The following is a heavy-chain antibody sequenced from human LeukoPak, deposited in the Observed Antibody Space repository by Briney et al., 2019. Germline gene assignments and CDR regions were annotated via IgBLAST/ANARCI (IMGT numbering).Heavy chain of an antibody. J-gene: IGHJ4*02. CDR1: GFSFSSYA. CDR2: ISGSGGSS. D-gene: IGHD1-14*01. Sequence: GGSLGLSCAASGFSFSSYAMSWVRQAPGKGLEWVSAISGSGGSSYYADSVKGRFTISRDNSKNTLYLQMNSLRAEDTAVYYCAKSPRGATTFDYWGQGTLVTVSS. V-gene: IGHV3-23*01. CDR3: AKSPRGATTFDY.